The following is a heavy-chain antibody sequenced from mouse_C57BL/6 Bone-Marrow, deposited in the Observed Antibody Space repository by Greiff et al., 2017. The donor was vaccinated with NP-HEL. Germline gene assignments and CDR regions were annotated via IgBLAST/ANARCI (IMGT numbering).Heavy chain of an antibody. J-gene: IGHJ4*01. CDR2: IHPNSGST. V-gene: IGHV1-64*01. Sequence: QVQLQQPGAELVKPGASVKLSCKASGYTFTSYWMHWVKQRPGQGLEWIGMIHPNSGSTNYNEKFKSKATLTVDKSSSTAYMQLSSLTSEDSAVYYGARPYDYGRYYAMDYWGQGTSVTVSS. CDR1: GYTFTSYW. CDR3: ARPYDYGRYYAMDY. D-gene: IGHD2-4*01.